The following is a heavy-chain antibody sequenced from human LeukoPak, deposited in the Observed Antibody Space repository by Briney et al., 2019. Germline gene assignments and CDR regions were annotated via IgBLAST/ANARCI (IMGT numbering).Heavy chain of an antibody. D-gene: IGHD3-22*01. CDR2: IYYRGNI. J-gene: IGHJ3*02. Sequence: NASETLSHTCTVSGASISSSTFSWGWIRQTPGKGLEWIGSIYYRGNIYYNASLKSRVTISVETSKNHFSLKLISVTAADTAAYYCARAHYYDSSGYYPGAFDIWGQGTMVTVSS. V-gene: IGHV4-39*07. CDR1: GASISSSTFS. CDR3: ARAHYYDSSGYYPGAFDI.